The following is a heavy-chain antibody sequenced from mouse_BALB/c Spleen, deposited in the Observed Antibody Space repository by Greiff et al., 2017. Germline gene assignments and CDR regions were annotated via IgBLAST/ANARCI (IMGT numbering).Heavy chain of an antibody. J-gene: IGHJ1*01. CDR1: GFSLTSYG. CDR2: IWSGGST. V-gene: IGHV2-4-1*01. Sequence: QVQLQQSGPGLVQPSQSLSITCTVSGFSLTSYGVHWVRQSPGKGLEWLGVIWSGGSTDYNAAFISRLSISKDNSKSQVFFKMNSLQADDTAIYYCASQFLYYGSSYGYFDVWGAGTTVTVSS. D-gene: IGHD1-1*01. CDR3: ASQFLYYGSSYGYFDV.